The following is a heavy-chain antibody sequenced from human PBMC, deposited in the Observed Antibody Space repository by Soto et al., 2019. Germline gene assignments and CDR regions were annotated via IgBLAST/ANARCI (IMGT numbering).Heavy chain of an antibody. CDR2: ISGRAGST. Sequence: RRSRRLYCAASGFSFSRYAMSWVGQAPGRWLEWVSGISGRAGSTYYAYSVKGRVTISRDNSKNTLYLQMNSLRAEDTAVYYCAKGGSYKDFWGGSEVDYWGQGTKVTVSS. CDR1: GFSFSRYA. V-gene: IGHV3-23*01. D-gene: IGHD3-3*01. J-gene: IGHJ4*02. CDR3: AKGGSYKDFWGGSEVDY.